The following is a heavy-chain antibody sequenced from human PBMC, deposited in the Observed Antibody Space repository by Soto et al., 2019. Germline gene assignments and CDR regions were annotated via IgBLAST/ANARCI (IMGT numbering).Heavy chain of an antibody. J-gene: IGHJ4*02. CDR2: INPKSGYT. CDR1: GYTFTGDY. Sequence: QVQLVQSGAEVKKPGASVSVSCKASGYTFTGDYLHWVRQAPGQGLEWMAWINPKSGYTKFGQKFQARVTLTRDTSISTAYMELRSLISEDTAVYFCARYTGSNSLFDSWGQGTLVTVSS. D-gene: IGHD1-26*01. CDR3: ARYTGSNSLFDS. V-gene: IGHV1-2*02.